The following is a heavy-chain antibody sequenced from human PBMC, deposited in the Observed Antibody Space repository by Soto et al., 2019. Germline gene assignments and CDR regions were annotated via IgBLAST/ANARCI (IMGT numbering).Heavy chain of an antibody. V-gene: IGHV1-18*04. CDR2: ISAYNGNT. CDR1: GYTFTSYC. D-gene: IGHD4-17*01. CDR3: ARASIYGDYDY. Sequence: ASVKVSCKASGYTFTSYCISWVRQAPVQGLEWMGWISAYNGNTNYAQKLQGRVTMTTDTSTSTAYMELRSLRSDDTAVYYCARASIYGDYDYWGQGTLVTVSS. J-gene: IGHJ4*02.